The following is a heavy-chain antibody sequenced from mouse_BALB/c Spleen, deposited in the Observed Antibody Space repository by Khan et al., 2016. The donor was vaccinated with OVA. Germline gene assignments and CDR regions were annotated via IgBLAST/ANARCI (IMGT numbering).Heavy chain of an antibody. CDR2: VSTGGGYT. D-gene: IGHD1-1*01. J-gene: IGHJ3*01. CDR1: GFTFSTYG. V-gene: IGHV5-6*01. Sequence: EVQLVESGGDLVKPGGSLKLSCAASGFTFSTYGMSWVRQTPDKRLEWVATVSTGGGYTYYPDSVKGRFTISRDNAKNTLYLQMSSLKSEDTAMFYGTRLAYYYGSEGFAYWGQGTLVTVSA. CDR3: TRLAYYYGSEGFAY.